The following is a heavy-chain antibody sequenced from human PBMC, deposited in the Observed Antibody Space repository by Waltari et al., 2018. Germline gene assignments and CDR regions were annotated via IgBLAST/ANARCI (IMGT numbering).Heavy chain of an antibody. CDR1: GFSFSAYW. J-gene: IGHJ4*02. D-gene: IGHD2-2*01. V-gene: IGHV3-7*03. CDR2: ITYDGSAT. CDR3: ARGSTGYVRVWDC. Sequence: EVQLMESGGGLVQPGGSLRLSCAASGFSFSAYWMTWVRQAPGKWLEWVANITYDGSATYHVDSVNGRFTISRDNAKNSLYLQMNDVSAEDTAIYYCARGSTGYVRVWDCWGQGTVVTVSS.